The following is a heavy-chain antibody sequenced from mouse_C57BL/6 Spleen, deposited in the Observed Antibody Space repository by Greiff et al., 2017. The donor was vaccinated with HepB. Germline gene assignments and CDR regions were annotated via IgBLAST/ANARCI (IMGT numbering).Heavy chain of an antibody. Sequence: EVQLQESGGDLVKPGGSLKLSCAASGFTFSSYGMSWVRQTPDKRLEWVATISSGGSYTYYPDSVKGRFTISRDNAKNTLYLQMSSLKSEDTAMYYCARHEGDYGSSPYWYFDVWGTGTTVTVSS. J-gene: IGHJ1*03. CDR2: ISSGGSYT. V-gene: IGHV5-6*01. D-gene: IGHD1-1*01. CDR1: GFTFSSYG. CDR3: ARHEGDYGSSPYWYFDV.